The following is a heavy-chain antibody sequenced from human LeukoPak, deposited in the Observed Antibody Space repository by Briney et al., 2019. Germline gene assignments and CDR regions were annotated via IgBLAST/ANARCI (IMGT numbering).Heavy chain of an antibody. CDR3: ARDPYYYDSSGYPPPDYYFDY. D-gene: IGHD3-22*01. CDR2: IYTSEST. Sequence: SETLSLTCTVSGDSISNYYWSWIRQPAGKGLEWIGRIYTSESTNYNPSLKSRVTMSVDTSKNQFSLKVTSVTAADTAVYYCARDPYYYDSSGYPPPDYYFDYWGQGTLVTVSS. J-gene: IGHJ4*02. CDR1: GDSISNYY. V-gene: IGHV4-4*07.